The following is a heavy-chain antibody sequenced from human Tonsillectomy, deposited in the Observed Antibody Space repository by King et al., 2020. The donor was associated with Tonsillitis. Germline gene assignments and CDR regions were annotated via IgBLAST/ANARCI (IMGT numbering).Heavy chain of an antibody. D-gene: IGHD2-15*01. CDR1: GGTFSSFA. CDR2: IIPIFDST. J-gene: IGHJ4*02. CDR3: ARDLPIAATAY. Sequence: VQLVESGAEVKKPGSSVKVSCKASGGTFSSFAISLVRQAPGQGLEWIGGIIPIFDSTNYAQKFQGRVKITADESTSTAYMELSSLRSEDTAIYYCARDLPIAATAYWGQGTLVTVSS. V-gene: IGHV1-69*01.